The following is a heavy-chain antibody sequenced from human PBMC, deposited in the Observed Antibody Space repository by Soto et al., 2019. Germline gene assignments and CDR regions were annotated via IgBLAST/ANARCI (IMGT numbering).Heavy chain of an antibody. J-gene: IGHJ5*02. CDR3: ATMGYCSGGSCYNNWFDP. D-gene: IGHD2-15*01. CDR2: FDPEDGET. CDR1: GYTLTELS. V-gene: IGHV1-24*01. Sequence: ASVKVSCKVSGYTLTELSIHWVRQAPGKGLEWMGGFDPEDGETIYAQKFQGRVTMTEDTSTDTAYMELSSLRSEDTAVYYCATMGYCSGGSCYNNWFDPWGQGTLVTVSS.